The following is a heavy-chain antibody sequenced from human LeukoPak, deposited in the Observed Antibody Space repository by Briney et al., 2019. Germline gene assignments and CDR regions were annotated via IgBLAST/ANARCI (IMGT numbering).Heavy chain of an antibody. CDR2: ISSSGSTI. CDR3: ASASVGGSGPHPPFDY. Sequence: GGSLRLSCAASGFTFSDYYMSWIRQAPGKGLEWVSYISSSGSTIYYADSVKGRFTISRDNAKNSLYLQMNSLRAEDTAVYYCASASVGGSGPHPPFDYWGQGTLVTVSS. CDR1: GFTFSDYY. J-gene: IGHJ4*02. V-gene: IGHV3-11*01. D-gene: IGHD3-10*01.